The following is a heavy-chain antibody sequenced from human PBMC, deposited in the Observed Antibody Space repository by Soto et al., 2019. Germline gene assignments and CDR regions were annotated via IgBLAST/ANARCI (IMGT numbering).Heavy chain of an antibody. CDR2: IYNGGST. CDR1: GFTVSSNY. J-gene: IGHJ6*02. CDR3: ARDRIPTGMDV. V-gene: IGHV3-66*01. Sequence: HPGGSLRLSCAASGFTVSSNYMSWVRQAPGKGLEWVSVIYNGGSTYYADSVKGRFTISRDNSKNTLYLQMNSLRAEDTAVYYCARDRIPTGMDVWGQGTTVTVS.